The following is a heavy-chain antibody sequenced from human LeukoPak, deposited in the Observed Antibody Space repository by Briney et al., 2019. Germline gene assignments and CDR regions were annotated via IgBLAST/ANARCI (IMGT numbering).Heavy chain of an antibody. CDR3: ATAPDYGDYVKSDNWFDP. Sequence: PSETLSLTCTVSGGSISSSSYYWGWIRQPPGKGLECIGRIYYSGSTYYNPSLKSRVTISVDTSKNQFSLKLSSVTAADTAVYYCATAPDYGDYVKSDNWFDPWGQGTLVTVSS. D-gene: IGHD4-17*01. CDR1: GGSISSSSYY. CDR2: IYYSGST. V-gene: IGHV4-39*07. J-gene: IGHJ5*02.